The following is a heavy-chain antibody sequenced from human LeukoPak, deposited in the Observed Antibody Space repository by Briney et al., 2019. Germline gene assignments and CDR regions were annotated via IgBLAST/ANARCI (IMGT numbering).Heavy chain of an antibody. CDR3: ARANFLYCSSTTCLFDY. CDR2: INPNDGDT. CDR1: GYTFTDY. Sequence: ASVKVSCKASGYTFTDYMHWMRPAPGQGFEWMGWINPNDGDTNYARKFQGRVTMTRDTSISTAHMEVSRLRSDDTAVYYCARANFLYCSSTTCLFDYWGQGTLVTVSS. D-gene: IGHD2-2*01. J-gene: IGHJ4*02. V-gene: IGHV1-2*02.